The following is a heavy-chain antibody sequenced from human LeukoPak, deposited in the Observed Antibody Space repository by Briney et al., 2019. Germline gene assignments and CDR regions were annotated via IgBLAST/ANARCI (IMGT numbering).Heavy chain of an antibody. CDR3: ARARWSSTGWFLGY. CDR1: GFTFSSYW. Sequence: RGSLRLSCAASGFTFSSYWMHWVRQAPGKGLVWVSRVNPQGTGTSYTDSVKGRFTISRDNAKDALHLQMDNLRAEDTAVYYCARARWSSTGWFLGYWGQGTLVTVSS. CDR2: VNPQGTGT. J-gene: IGHJ4*02. D-gene: IGHD6-19*01. V-gene: IGHV3-74*01.